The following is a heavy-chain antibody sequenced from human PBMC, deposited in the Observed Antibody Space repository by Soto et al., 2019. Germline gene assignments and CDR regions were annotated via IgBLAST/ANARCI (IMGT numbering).Heavy chain of an antibody. Sequence: QVQLVQSGAEVKKPGSSVKVSCKASGGTFSSYAISWVRQAPGQGLEWMGGIIPIFGTANYAQKFQGRVTITADQSASTAYMELSSLRSEDTVVYYCARDLPGYCSSSSCRGWFDPWGQGALVTVS. CDR3: ARDLPGYCSSSSCRGWFDP. D-gene: IGHD2-2*01. CDR1: GGTFSSYA. J-gene: IGHJ5*02. V-gene: IGHV1-69*01. CDR2: IIPIFGTA.